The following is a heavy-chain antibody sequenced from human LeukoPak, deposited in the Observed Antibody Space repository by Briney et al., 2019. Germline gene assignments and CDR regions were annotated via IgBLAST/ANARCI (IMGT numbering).Heavy chain of an antibody. CDR3: ARSYCSGGSCYSDY. Sequence: PSETLSLTCTVSGGSVSTHDWWTWVRQPPGKGLEWIGEIYHTGSSNYNPSLKSRVTFSLDKSKNLLSLKLSSVTAADTAVYYCARSYCSGGSCYSDYWGQGTLVTVSS. CDR1: GGSVSTHDW. D-gene: IGHD2-15*01. V-gene: IGHV4-4*02. CDR2: IYHTGSS. J-gene: IGHJ4*02.